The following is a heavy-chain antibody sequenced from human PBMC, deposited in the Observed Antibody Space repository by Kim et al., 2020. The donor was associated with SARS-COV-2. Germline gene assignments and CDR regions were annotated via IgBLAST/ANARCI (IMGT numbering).Heavy chain of an antibody. Sequence: GGSLRLSCAASGFTFSSYGMHWVRQAPGKGLEWVAVISYDGSNKYYADSVKGRFTISRDNSKNTLYLQMNSLRAEDTAVYYCAKDGGTWRVTMIVVARQNGYFDLWGRGTLVTVSS. CDR3: AKDGGTWRVTMIVVARQNGYFDL. D-gene: IGHD3-22*01. J-gene: IGHJ2*01. V-gene: IGHV3-30*18. CDR2: ISYDGSNK. CDR1: GFTFSSYG.